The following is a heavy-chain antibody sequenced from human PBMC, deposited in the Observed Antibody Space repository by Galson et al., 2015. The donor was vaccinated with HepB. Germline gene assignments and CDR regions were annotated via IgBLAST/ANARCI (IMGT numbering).Heavy chain of an antibody. V-gene: IGHV5-51*03. CDR3: ARPTVNSAYNSHAFDI. CDR1: GYSFATYW. D-gene: IGHD5-12*01. Sequence: QSGAEVKKPGESLKISCKASGYSFATYWIAWVRQMPGKGLEWMGIIYPGDSDTRYSPSFQGQVTLSADKSITTAYLRWSSLQASDTAMYFCARPTVNSAYNSHAFDIWGQGTMVTVSS. CDR2: IYPGDSDT. J-gene: IGHJ3*02.